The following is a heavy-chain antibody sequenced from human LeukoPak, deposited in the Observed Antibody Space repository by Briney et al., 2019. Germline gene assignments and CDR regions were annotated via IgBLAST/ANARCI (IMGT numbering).Heavy chain of an antibody. J-gene: IGHJ4*02. CDR3: ARAPNYDFWSGYLDY. D-gene: IGHD3-3*01. V-gene: IGHV4-59*12. CDR1: GGSISSYY. CDR2: IFYSGST. Sequence: SETLSLTCTVSGGSISSYYWGWVRQPPGKALEWIGNIFYSGSTYYSPSLKSRVTISLDTSRNQFSLKLNSVTAADTAVYYCARAPNYDFWSGYLDYWGQGTLVTVSS.